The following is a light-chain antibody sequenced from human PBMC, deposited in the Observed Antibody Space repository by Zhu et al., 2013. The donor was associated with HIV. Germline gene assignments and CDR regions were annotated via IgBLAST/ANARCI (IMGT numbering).Light chain of an antibody. CDR3: QQYNSYSPT. Sequence: IQLTQSPSSLSASVGDRVTITCRASQGIRNDLGWYQQKPGKAPKLLIYKASSLESGVPSRFSGSGSGTEFTLTISSLQPDDFATYYCQQYNSYSPTFGGGTKVEIK. V-gene: IGKV1-5*03. CDR1: QGIRND. J-gene: IGKJ4*01. CDR2: KAS.